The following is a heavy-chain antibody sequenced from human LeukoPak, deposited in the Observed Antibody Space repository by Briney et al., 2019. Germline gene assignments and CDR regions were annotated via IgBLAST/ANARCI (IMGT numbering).Heavy chain of an antibody. Sequence: ASVKVSCKASGYTFTSYGISWVRQAPGQGLEWMVWISAYNGNTNYAQKLQRRVTMTTATSTSTAYMELRSLISDDTAVYYCATNENWGTDLHFDYWGQGTLVTVSS. CDR1: GYTFTSYG. CDR3: ATNENWGTDLHFDY. D-gene: IGHD7-27*01. V-gene: IGHV1-18*01. CDR2: ISAYNGNT. J-gene: IGHJ4*02.